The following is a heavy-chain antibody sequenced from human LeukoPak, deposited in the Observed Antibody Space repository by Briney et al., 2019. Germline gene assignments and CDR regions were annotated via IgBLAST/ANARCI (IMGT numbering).Heavy chain of an antibody. D-gene: IGHD5-18*01. CDR2: ISAYNGNT. Sequence: ASVKVSCKSSGYTFTSYGISWVRQAPGQGLEWMGWISAYNGNTNYAQKLQGRVTMTTDTSTSTAYMELRSLRSDDTAVYYCARIDVGGGYSAHTDVWGKGTTVTVSS. CDR3: ARIDVGGGYSAHTDV. V-gene: IGHV1-18*01. J-gene: IGHJ6*03. CDR1: GYTFTSYG.